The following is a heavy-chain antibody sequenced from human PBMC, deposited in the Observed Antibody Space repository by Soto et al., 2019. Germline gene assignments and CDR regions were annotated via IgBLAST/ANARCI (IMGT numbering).Heavy chain of an antibody. Sequence: QVQLQESGPGLMKPSETLSLTCTVSGGSISSYYWSWIRQPPGKGLEWIGYIYYSGSTNYNPSLKSRVTISVDTSKNQFSLKLSSVTAADTAVYYCARTNRVDYGDTVSAFDIWGQGTMVTVSS. V-gene: IGHV4-59*01. J-gene: IGHJ3*02. CDR2: IYYSGST. CDR1: GGSISSYY. D-gene: IGHD4-17*01. CDR3: ARTNRVDYGDTVSAFDI.